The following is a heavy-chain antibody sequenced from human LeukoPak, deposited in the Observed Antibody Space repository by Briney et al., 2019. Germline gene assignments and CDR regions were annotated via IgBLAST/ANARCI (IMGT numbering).Heavy chain of an antibody. CDR2: ISGSGGST. CDR1: GFTFSSYA. J-gene: IGHJ4*02. V-gene: IGHV3-23*01. Sequence: GGSLRLSCAASGFTFSSYAMSWVRQAPGKGLEWVSTISGSGGSTNYADSVKGRFTISRDNSKNTLYLQMNSLRAENTAVYFCAKGSTAARPYQFDYWGQGTLVTVFS. CDR3: AKGSTAARPYQFDY. D-gene: IGHD6-6*01.